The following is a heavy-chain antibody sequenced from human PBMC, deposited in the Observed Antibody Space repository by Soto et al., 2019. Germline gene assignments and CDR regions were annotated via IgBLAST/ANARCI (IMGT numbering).Heavy chain of an antibody. CDR2: INPSGGST. D-gene: IGHD2-15*01. CDR3: TRDLGFCSGGRCYSSKFDP. V-gene: IGHV1-46*03. Sequence: QVQLVQSGAEVKKPGASVKVSCKASGYTFTSYYMHWVRQAPGQGLVWLGIINPSGGSTSYAQKFQGCVTMSWDRSRRTVYMELSSLRSEDTAVYYCTRDLGFCSGGRCYSSKFDPWGQGTLVTVSS. CDR1: GYTFTSYY. J-gene: IGHJ5*02.